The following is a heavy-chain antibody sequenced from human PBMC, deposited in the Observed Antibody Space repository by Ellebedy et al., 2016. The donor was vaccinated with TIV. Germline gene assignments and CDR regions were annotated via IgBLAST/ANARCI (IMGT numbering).Heavy chain of an antibody. V-gene: IGHV3-30*18. D-gene: IGHD6-19*01. CDR1: RIAFDLYG. Sequence: GESLKISXVASRIAFDLYGMHWVRQAPGRGLEWVAVISFDGGNQYYADSVQGRFNISRDNSKNTLFLQMTSLRPEDTAVYFCAKDRSKEVQWLDDPFDIWGRGTMVTVSS. J-gene: IGHJ3*02. CDR2: ISFDGGNQ. CDR3: AKDRSKEVQWLDDPFDI.